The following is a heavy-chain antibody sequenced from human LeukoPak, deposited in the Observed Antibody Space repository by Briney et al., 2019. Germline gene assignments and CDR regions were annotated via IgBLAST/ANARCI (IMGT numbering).Heavy chain of an antibody. V-gene: IGHV4-4*02. J-gene: IGHJ4*02. CDR1: GGSISSSNW. CDR3: ARRTTYIGWRPSESPSCFDY. D-gene: IGHD2-21*02. CDR2: IYHSGST. Sequence: SETLSLTCTVSGGSISSSNWWSWVRQPPGKGLEWIGSIYHSGSTYYNPSLKSRVTISVDTSKNQFSLRLSSVTAADTAVYYCARRTTYIGWRPSESPSCFDYWGQGTLVTVSS.